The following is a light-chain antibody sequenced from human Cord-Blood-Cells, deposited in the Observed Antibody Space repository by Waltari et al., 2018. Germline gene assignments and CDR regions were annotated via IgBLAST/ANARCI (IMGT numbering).Light chain of an antibody. Sequence: DIQMTQSPSSLSASVGDRVTITFQASQDISNYLNWYQQKPGKAPKLLIYDASNLETGVPSRFSGSGSVTNFTFTTSSLQPEDIATYYCQQYDNLHTFGQGTKLEIK. J-gene: IGKJ2*01. CDR3: QQYDNLHT. CDR2: DAS. V-gene: IGKV1-33*01. CDR1: QDISNY.